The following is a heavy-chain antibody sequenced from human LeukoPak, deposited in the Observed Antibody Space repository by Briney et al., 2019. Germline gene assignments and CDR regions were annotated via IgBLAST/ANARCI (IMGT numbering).Heavy chain of an antibody. CDR1: GGSFSGYY. D-gene: IGHD4-23*01. Sequence: PSGTLSLTCAVYGGSFSGYYWSWIRQPPGKGLEWIGEINHSGSTNYNPSLKSRVTISVDTSKNQFSLKLSSVTAADTAVYYCARGHTNQKRMTTVVLIDYWGQGTLVTVSS. CDR2: INHSGST. V-gene: IGHV4-34*01. J-gene: IGHJ4*02. CDR3: ARGHTNQKRMTTVVLIDY.